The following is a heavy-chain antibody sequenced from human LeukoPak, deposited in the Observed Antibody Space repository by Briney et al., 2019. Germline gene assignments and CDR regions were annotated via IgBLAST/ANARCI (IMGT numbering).Heavy chain of an antibody. CDR1: GGSISSSSYY. CDR2: IYHSGST. D-gene: IGHD3-10*01. CDR3: ARGLRYYGSGSYTHFDY. V-gene: IGHV4-39*07. Sequence: PSETLSLTCTVSGGSISSSSYYWGWIRQPPGKGLEWIGYIYHSGSTYYNPSLKSRVTISLDRSKNQFSLKVTSVTAADTAVYYCARGLRYYGSGSYTHFDYWGQGSLVTVSS. J-gene: IGHJ4*02.